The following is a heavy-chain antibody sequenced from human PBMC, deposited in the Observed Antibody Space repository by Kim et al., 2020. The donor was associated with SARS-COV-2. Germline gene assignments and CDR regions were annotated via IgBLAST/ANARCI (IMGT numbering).Heavy chain of an antibody. Sequence: SVKVSCKASGGTFSSYAISWVRQAPGQGLEWMGRIIPILGIANYAQKFQGRVTITADKSTSTAYMELSSLRSEDTAVYYCARGRVPAAKPKDWYFDLWGRGTLVTVSS. J-gene: IGHJ2*01. V-gene: IGHV1-69*04. CDR1: GGTFSSYA. CDR2: IIPILGIA. D-gene: IGHD2-2*01. CDR3: ARGRVPAAKPKDWYFDL.